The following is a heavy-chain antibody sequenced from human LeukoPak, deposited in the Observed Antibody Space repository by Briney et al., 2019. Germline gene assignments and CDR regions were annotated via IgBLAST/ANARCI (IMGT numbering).Heavy chain of an antibody. CDR2: IYYSGST. CDR1: GGSISSYY. Sequence: SEALSLTCTVPGGSISSYYWSSIRQPPGKGLEWIGYIYYSGSTNYNPYLKSRVTISVDTSKNQFSLKLSSVTAADTAVYYGARAMGDYSANSGYSSPPHYIDYWGQGTLVTVSS. CDR3: ARAMGDYSANSGYSSPPHYIDY. D-gene: IGHD3-22*01. J-gene: IGHJ4*02. V-gene: IGHV4-59*01.